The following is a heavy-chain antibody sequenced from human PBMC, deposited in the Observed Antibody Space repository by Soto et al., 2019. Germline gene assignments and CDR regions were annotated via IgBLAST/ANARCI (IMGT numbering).Heavy chain of an antibody. J-gene: IGHJ4*02. CDR1: GYTFTGYY. D-gene: IGHD3-22*01. CDR3: AGTRDYYDSSGYDY. CDR2: INPNSGGT. Sequence: ASVKVSCKASGYTFTGYYMHWVRQAPGQGLEWMGWINPNSGGTNYAQKFQGRVTMTRDTSISTAYMELSRLRSDDTAVYYCAGTRDYYDSSGYDYWGQGTLVTVSA. V-gene: IGHV1-2*02.